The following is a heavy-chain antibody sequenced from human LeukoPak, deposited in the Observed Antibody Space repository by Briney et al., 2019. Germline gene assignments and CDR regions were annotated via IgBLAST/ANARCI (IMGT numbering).Heavy chain of an antibody. D-gene: IGHD3-22*01. V-gene: IGHV3-48*04. J-gene: IGHJ4*02. CDR3: ARVWSSGYTKDY. CDR2: ISSSSSTI. Sequence: GGSLILSCAASGFTFSSYSIDWVRQAPGKGLEWLSYISSSSSTIYYADSVKGRFTISRDNAKNSVYLQMNSLRAEDTAVYYCARVWSSGYTKDYWGQGTLVTVSS. CDR1: GFTFSSYS.